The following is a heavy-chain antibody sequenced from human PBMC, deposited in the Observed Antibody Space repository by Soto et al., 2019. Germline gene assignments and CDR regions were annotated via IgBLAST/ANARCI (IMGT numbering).Heavy chain of an antibody. D-gene: IGHD3-3*01. J-gene: IGHJ4*02. CDR3: ARWRGTVTTPGFMGPLDY. CDR1: GGTLSSFT. Sequence: QVQLVQSGAQLKKPGSSVKVSCKASGGTLSSFTISWVRQAPGQGPEWMGGITPIFATANYAQKFQGRVTITADESTNTVYMELSSLRSEDTAVYYCARWRGTVTTPGFMGPLDYWGQGTRVSVSS. CDR2: ITPIFATA. V-gene: IGHV1-69*01.